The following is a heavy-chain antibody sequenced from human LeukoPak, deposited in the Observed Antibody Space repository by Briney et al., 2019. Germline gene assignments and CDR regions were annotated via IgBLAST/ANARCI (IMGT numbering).Heavy chain of an antibody. Sequence: DSVKGRFTISRDNSKNLLYLQLTGLRAEDTALYYCARDRGRNSFDYWGQGTLVSVSS. CDR3: ARDRGRNSFDY. J-gene: IGHJ4*02. D-gene: IGHD1-14*01. V-gene: IGHV3-7*01.